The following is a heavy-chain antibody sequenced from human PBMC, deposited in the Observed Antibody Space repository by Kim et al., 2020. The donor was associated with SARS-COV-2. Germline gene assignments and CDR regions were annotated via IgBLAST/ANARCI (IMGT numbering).Heavy chain of an antibody. Sequence: QKFQGRVTMTEDTSTDTAYMELSSLRSEDTAVYYCATDSPYSSSWYYFDYWGQGTLVTVSS. CDR3: ATDSPYSSSWYYFDY. J-gene: IGHJ4*02. D-gene: IGHD6-13*01. V-gene: IGHV1-24*01.